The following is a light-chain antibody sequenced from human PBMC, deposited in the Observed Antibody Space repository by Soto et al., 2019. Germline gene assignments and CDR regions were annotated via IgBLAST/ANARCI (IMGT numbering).Light chain of an antibody. CDR3: SSYTSSSTYV. CDR1: SSDVGGYNY. Sequence: QSVLTQAAPVSGSPGQSITISCTGTSSDVGGYNYVSWYQHHPGEAPKLLIYDVSNRPSGVSNRFSGSKSGNTASLTISGLQAEDEADYYCSSYTSSSTYVFGTGTKVTVL. V-gene: IGLV2-14*03. CDR2: DVS. J-gene: IGLJ1*01.